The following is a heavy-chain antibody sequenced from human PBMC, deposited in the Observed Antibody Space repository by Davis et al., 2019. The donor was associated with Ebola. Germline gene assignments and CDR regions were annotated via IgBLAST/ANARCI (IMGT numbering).Heavy chain of an antibody. Sequence: SETLSLTCTVSGGSISSSSYYWGWIRQPPGKGLEWIGSIYYSGSTYYNPSLKSRVTISVDTSKNKFSLKLTSVTAADTAVYSCAGIAATGSYWGQGALVTVSS. J-gene: IGHJ4*02. CDR1: GGSISSSSYY. CDR3: AGIAATGSY. D-gene: IGHD6-13*01. CDR2: IYYSGST. V-gene: IGHV4-39*07.